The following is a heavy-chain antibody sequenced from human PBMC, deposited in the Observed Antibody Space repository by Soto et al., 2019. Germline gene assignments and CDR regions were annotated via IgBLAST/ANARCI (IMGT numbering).Heavy chain of an antibody. V-gene: IGHV3-23*01. Sequence: GESLRISCAASGFIFDDFGMSWVRQAPGKGLEWISSISGSGFKKYYADSVKGRFTISRDNSKSTVYLELNNLSAEDTAVYHCAKNQGVELVPLATVDWFDPWGQGSVVTVS. CDR3: AKNQGVELVPLATVDWFDP. D-gene: IGHD1-26*01. CDR1: GFIFDDFG. CDR2: ISGSGFKK. J-gene: IGHJ5*02.